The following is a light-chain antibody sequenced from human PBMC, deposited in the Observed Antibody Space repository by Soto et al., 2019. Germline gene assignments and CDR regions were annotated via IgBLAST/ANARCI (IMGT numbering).Light chain of an antibody. V-gene: IGKV3-15*01. Sequence: EIVMTQSPATLSVSPGERATLSCRASQSVSSNLAWYQQKPGQGPRLLFYGASTRATGIPARFIGSGSGTDFTLTIISLQSEDFAVYYCQQSNSSPYTFGQGTKLEIK. CDR2: GAS. J-gene: IGKJ2*01. CDR1: QSVSSN. CDR3: QQSNSSPYT.